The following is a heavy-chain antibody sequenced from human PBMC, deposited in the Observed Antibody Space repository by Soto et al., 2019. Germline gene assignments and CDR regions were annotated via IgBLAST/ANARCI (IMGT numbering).Heavy chain of an antibody. V-gene: IGHV4-4*02. Sequence: SETLSLTCAVSSGSISSSNWWRWVRQTPGKGLEWIGEVYHSGSTKYNPSLKSRVTISVDKSKNQFSLKLSSVTATDTAVYYCAREYGSGYFDYWGQGTLVTVSS. D-gene: IGHD3-10*01. CDR1: SGSISSSNW. J-gene: IGHJ4*02. CDR3: AREYGSGYFDY. CDR2: VYHSGST.